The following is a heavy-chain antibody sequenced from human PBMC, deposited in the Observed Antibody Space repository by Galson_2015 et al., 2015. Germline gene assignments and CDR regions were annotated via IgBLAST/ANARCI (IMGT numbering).Heavy chain of an antibody. V-gene: IGHV4-39*01. CDR3: ARQDYDSSGYYDFDY. D-gene: IGHD3-22*01. CDR1: GGSIRRSRYY. J-gene: IGHJ4*02. Sequence: ATLSLTCTVSGGSIRRSRYYWVWLRKPPGKGLEWIGSIYYYGSTDYNPSLKSRVTIYVDTSKNKFSLKLRLVTAADTAVYYCARQDYDSSGYYDFDYWGRGTLVTVSS. CDR2: IYYYGST.